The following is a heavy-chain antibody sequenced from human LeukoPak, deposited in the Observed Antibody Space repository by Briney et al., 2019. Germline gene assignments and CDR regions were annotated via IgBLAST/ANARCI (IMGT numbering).Heavy chain of an antibody. D-gene: IGHD2-2*01. CDR2: ISGSGAGT. V-gene: IGHV3-23*01. CDR3: VTSSAYY. CDR1: GFTFSDYY. J-gene: IGHJ4*02. Sequence: PGGSLRLSCAASGFTFSDYYMSWVRQAPGKGLEWVSAISGSGAGTHYADSVKGRFTISRDTSKNTLYLQMNSLRAEDTAVYYCVTSSAYYWGQGTLVTVSS.